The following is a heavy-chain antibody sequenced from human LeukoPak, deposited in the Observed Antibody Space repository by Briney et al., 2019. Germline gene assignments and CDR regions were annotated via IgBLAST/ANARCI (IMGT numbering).Heavy chain of an antibody. D-gene: IGHD3-3*01. CDR1: GFTFSSYA. Sequence: GGSLRLSCAASGFTFSSYATSWVRQAPGKGLEWVSAISGSGGSTYYADSVKGRFTISRDNSKNTLYLQMNSLRAEDTAVYYCAKGPGVVIMIGVYYFDYWGQGTLVTVSS. CDR2: ISGSGGST. CDR3: AKGPGVVIMIGVYYFDY. J-gene: IGHJ4*02. V-gene: IGHV3-23*01.